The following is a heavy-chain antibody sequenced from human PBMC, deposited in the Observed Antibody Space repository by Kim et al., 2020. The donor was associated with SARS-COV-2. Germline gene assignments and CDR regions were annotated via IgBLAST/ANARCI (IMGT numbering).Heavy chain of an antibody. J-gene: IGHJ4*02. CDR3: AREIVAAGKAFDY. V-gene: IGHV1-46*01. Sequence: IYAQKSRDRVTVPRDTSASTVYMELSDLRSDDTAMFYCAREIVAAGKAFDYWGQGALVTVSS. D-gene: IGHD6-13*01.